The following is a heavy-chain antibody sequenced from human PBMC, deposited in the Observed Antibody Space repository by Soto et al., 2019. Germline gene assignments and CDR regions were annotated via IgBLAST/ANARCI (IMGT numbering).Heavy chain of an antibody. CDR3: ARGRRYYYDSSDTFDI. Sequence: GGSLRLSCAASGFTFSSYAMHWVRQAPGKGLEWVAVISYDGSNKYYADSVKGRFTISRDNSKNTLYLQMNSLRAEDTAVYYCARGRRYYYDSSDTFDIWGQGTMVTVSS. V-gene: IGHV3-30-3*01. J-gene: IGHJ3*02. CDR1: GFTFSSYA. CDR2: ISYDGSNK. D-gene: IGHD3-22*01.